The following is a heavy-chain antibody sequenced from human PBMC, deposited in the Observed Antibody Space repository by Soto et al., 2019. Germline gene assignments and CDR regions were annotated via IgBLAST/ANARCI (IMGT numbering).Heavy chain of an antibody. CDR2: ISSSSSYI. Sequence: EVQLVESGGGLVKPGGSLRLSCAASGFTFSSYSMNWVRQAPGKGLEWVSSISSSSSYIYYADSVKGRFTISRDNAKNSLFLQMNSLRAEDTAVYYCARDDGGSVWSNDYWGQGTLVTVSS. D-gene: IGHD6-19*01. V-gene: IGHV3-21*01. CDR1: GFTFSSYS. J-gene: IGHJ4*02. CDR3: ARDDGGSVWSNDY.